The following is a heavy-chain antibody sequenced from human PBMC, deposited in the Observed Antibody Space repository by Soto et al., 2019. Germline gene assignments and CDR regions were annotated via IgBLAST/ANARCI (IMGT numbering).Heavy chain of an antibody. D-gene: IGHD2-8*01. CDR3: AKNGQPPYYYYGMDV. J-gene: IGHJ6*02. V-gene: IGHV1-18*01. CDR1: GYTFSRYG. CDR2: VSGYNGET. Sequence: ASVKVSCKASGYTFSRYGISWVRQAPGQGLEWMGWVSGYNGETKYAQKVQGRVTMTIDTSTYTAYMELRSLTSDDTAKYYCAKNGQPPYYYYGMDVWGQGTTVTVSS.